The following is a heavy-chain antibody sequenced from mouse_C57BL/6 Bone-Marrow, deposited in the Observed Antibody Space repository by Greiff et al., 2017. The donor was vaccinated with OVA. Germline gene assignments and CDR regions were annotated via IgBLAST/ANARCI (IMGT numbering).Heavy chain of an antibody. CDR1: GFTFTDYY. J-gene: IGHJ4*01. D-gene: IGHD2-4*01. CDR2: IRNKANGYTT. CDR3: ARYDYDGYYYAMDY. V-gene: IGHV7-3*01. Sequence: VKLMESGGGLVQPGGSLSLSCAASGFTFTDYYMSWVRQPPGKALEWLGFIRNKANGYTTEYSASVKGRFTISRDNSQSILYLQMNALRAEDSATYYCARYDYDGYYYAMDYWGQGTSVTVSS.